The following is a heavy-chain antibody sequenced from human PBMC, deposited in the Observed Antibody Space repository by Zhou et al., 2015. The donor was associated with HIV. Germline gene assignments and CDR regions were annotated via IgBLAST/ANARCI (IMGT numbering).Heavy chain of an antibody. CDR3: ARSSVNHDNAFDI. Sequence: LVQSGTEVRKPGSSVKVSCKASGGTFSGSDISWVRQAPGQGLEWMGGITPMFDIKNYAQKFRARLNITVDQYTNTAYMELSSLTSEDAAIYFCARSSVNHDNAFDIWGQGTKVIVSS. D-gene: IGHD3-22*01. CDR2: ITPMFDIK. V-gene: IGHV1-69*17. CDR1: GGTFSGSD. J-gene: IGHJ3*02.